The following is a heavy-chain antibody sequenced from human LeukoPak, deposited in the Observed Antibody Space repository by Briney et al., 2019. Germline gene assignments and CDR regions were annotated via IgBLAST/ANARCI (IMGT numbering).Heavy chain of an antibody. CDR1: GFTLSSYS. CDR2: ISESSSYI. CDR3: ASRSSWCEYCFDY. D-gene: IGHD6-13*01. Sequence: SGGSLRLSCAASGFTLSSYSMNWVRQAPGKGLEWVSSISESSSYIYYADSVKGRFTISRDNAKNSLYLQMNSLRAEDTAVYYCASRSSWCEYCFDYWGQGTLVTVSS. J-gene: IGHJ4*02. V-gene: IGHV3-21*01.